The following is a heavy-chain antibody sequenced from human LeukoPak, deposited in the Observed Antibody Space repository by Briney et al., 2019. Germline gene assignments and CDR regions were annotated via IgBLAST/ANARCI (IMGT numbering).Heavy chain of an antibody. Sequence: SVKVSCKASGGTFSSYAISWARQAPGQGLEWMGGIIPIFGTANYAQKFQGRVTITTDESTSTAYMELSSLRSEDTAVYYCARLGYGSGSYSNRLDYWGQGTLVTVSS. J-gene: IGHJ4*02. CDR2: IIPIFGTA. CDR3: ARLGYGSGSYSNRLDY. CDR1: GGTFSSYA. D-gene: IGHD3-10*01. V-gene: IGHV1-69*05.